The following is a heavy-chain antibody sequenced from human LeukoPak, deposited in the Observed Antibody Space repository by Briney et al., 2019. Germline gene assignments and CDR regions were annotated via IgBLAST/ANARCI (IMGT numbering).Heavy chain of an antibody. CDR1: GYTFTSYG. V-gene: IGHV1-18*01. CDR2: ISAYNGNT. D-gene: IGHD2-2*01. Sequence: ASVKVSCKASGYTFTSYGISWVRQAPGQGLEWMGWISAYNGNTNYAQKFQGRVTMTTDTSTSTAYMELRSLRSDDTAVYYCARYCTSATCYAFDPWGQGSLVTVSS. J-gene: IGHJ5*02. CDR3: ARYCTSATCYAFDP.